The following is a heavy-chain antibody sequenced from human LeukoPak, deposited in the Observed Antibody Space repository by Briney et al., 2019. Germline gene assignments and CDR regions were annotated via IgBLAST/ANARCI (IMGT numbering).Heavy chain of an antibody. V-gene: IGHV1-69*01. D-gene: IGHD2-2*01. J-gene: IGHJ4*02. Sequence: SVKVSCKASGGTFSSYAIGWVRQAPGQGLEWMGGIIPIFGTANYAQKFQGRVTITADESTSTAYMELSSLRSEDTAVYYCARGPVVPAAPFDYWGQGTLVTVSS. CDR2: IIPIFGTA. CDR1: GGTFSSYA. CDR3: ARGPVVPAAPFDY.